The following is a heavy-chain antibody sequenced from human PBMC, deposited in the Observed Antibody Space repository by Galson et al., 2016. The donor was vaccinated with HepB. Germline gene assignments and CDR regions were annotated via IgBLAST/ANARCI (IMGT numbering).Heavy chain of an antibody. CDR2: IYSSGNT. D-gene: IGHD1/OR15-1a*01. V-gene: IGHV3-53*01. CDR1: GFMVSSTY. CDR3: AGKSGKTGLDFSYYYMDV. Sequence: SLRLSCAASGFMVSSTYVSWVRQAPGKGLEWVSVIYSSGNTYYADSVKGRFTISRDNSKNTLGLQMNSLRAKDTAVYYCAGKSGKTGLDFSYYYMDVWGKGTTVTVSS. J-gene: IGHJ6*03.